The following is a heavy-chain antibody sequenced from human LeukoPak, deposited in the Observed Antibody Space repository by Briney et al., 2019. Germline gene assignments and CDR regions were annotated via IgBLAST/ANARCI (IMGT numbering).Heavy chain of an antibody. CDR3: AKSGQGMDV. J-gene: IGHJ6*02. CDR1: GFTFSSYG. CDR2: ISYDGSNK. Sequence: PGRSLRLSCAASGFTFSSYGMHWVRQAPGKGLEWVVVISYDGSNKYYADSVKGRFTISRDNSKNTLYLQMNSLRAEDTAVYYCAKSGQGMDVWGQGTTVTVSS. V-gene: IGHV3-30*18. D-gene: IGHD6-25*01.